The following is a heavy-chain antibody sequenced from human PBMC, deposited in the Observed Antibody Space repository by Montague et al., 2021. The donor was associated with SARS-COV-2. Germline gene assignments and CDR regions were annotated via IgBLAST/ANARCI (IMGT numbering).Heavy chain of an antibody. D-gene: IGHD6-13*01. J-gene: IGHJ6*02. CDR1: GFTVSSNY. CDR3: ARGGHSSSWYYYYGMDV. Sequence: SLRLSCAASGFTVSSNYMSWVRQAPGKGLEWVSVIYSGGSTYYAYSVXGLFTISRDNSKNTLYLQMNSLRAEDTAVYYCARGGHSSSWYYYYGMDVWGQGTTVTVSS. V-gene: IGHV3-53*01. CDR2: IYSGGST.